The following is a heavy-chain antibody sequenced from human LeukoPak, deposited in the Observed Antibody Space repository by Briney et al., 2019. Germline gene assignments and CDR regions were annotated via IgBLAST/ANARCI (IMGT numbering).Heavy chain of an antibody. CDR2: IYYSGST. D-gene: IGHD6-19*01. J-gene: IGHJ1*01. Sequence: SSETLSLTCTVSGVSISSGDYYWSWIRQPPGKGLEWIGYIYYSGSTYYNPSLKSRVTISVDTSKNQFSLKLSSVTAADTAVYYCARVKATIAVAGANRVQHWGQGTLVTVSS. V-gene: IGHV4-30-4*08. CDR1: GVSISSGDYY. CDR3: ARVKATIAVAGANRVQH.